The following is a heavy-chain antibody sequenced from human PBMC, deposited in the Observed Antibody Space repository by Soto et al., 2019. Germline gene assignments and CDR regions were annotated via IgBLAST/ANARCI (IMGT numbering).Heavy chain of an antibody. CDR3: ARAAPNLVTSDY. CDR2: ISAYNGNT. Sequence: DSVKVSFKASCYTFPIYGISWVRQAPGQGLEWMGWISAYNGNTNYAQKLQGRVTMTTDTSTSTAYMELRSLRSDDTAVYYCARAAPNLVTSDYWGQGTLVTVSS. D-gene: IGHD2-21*02. J-gene: IGHJ4*02. V-gene: IGHV1-18*01. CDR1: CYTFPIYG.